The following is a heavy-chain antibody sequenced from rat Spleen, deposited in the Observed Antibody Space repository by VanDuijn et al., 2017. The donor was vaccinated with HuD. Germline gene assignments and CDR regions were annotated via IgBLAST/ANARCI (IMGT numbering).Heavy chain of an antibody. CDR3: AFNNYDWFAY. Sequence: EVQVLESGGGLVQPGNSLKLSCATSGFTFSTAWMYWYRQFPEKRLEWVARIKAKSNNYATDYTESVRGRFTISRDDSKSSIYLQMNNLKEEDTAIYYCAFNNYDWFAYWGQGTLVTVSS. CDR2: IKAKSNNYAT. D-gene: IGHD1-10*01. CDR1: GFTFSTAW. J-gene: IGHJ3*01. V-gene: IGHV6-6*01.